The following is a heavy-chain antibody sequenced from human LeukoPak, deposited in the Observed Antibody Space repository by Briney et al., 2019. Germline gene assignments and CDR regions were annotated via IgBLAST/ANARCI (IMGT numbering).Heavy chain of an antibody. CDR2: IWYDGSNK. CDR3: ARDEARGYSYGNY. J-gene: IGHJ4*02. CDR1: GFTFSSYS. Sequence: PGGSLRLSCAASGFTFSSYSMNWVRQAPGKGLEWVAVIWYDGSNKYYADSVKGRFTISRDNSKNTLYLQMNSLRAEDTAVYYCARDEARGYSYGNYWGQGTLVTVSS. D-gene: IGHD5-18*01. V-gene: IGHV3-33*08.